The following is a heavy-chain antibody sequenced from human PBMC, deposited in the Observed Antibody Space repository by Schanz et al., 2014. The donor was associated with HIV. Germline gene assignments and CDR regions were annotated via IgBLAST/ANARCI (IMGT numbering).Heavy chain of an antibody. CDR3: ARDMPRDGSYFRAFDI. CDR1: GGTFSSYA. D-gene: IGHD1-26*01. V-gene: IGHV1-69*01. CDR2: IIPILRTA. J-gene: IGHJ3*02. Sequence: QVQLVQSGAEVKKPGSSVKVSCKASGGTFSSYAFSWVRQAPGQGLEWMGGIIPILRTANYAQKFQGRVTITADESTSTAYMELSSLRSDDTAVYYCARDMPRDGSYFRAFDIWGQGTPVTVSS.